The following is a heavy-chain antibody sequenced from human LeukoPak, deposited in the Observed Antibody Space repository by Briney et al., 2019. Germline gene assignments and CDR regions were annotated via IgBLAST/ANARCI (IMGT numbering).Heavy chain of an antibody. V-gene: IGHV4-34*01. J-gene: IGHJ3*02. D-gene: IGHD3-9*01. CDR2: INHSGST. CDR3: ARKSSQAPTLTGYHVDAFDI. CDR1: GFAFNYAW. Sequence: PGESLRLSCAASGFAFNYAWVSWVRQPPGKGLEWIGEINHSGSTNYNPSLKSRVTISVDTSKNQFSLKLSSVTAADTAVYYCARKSSQAPTLTGYHVDAFDIWGQGTMVTVSS.